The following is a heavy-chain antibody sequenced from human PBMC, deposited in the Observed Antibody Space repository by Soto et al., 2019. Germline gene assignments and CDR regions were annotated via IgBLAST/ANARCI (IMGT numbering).Heavy chain of an antibody. V-gene: IGHV4-39*01. Sequence: ETLSLTCTVSGGSISSSSYYWGWIRQPPGKGLEWIGSIYYSGSTYYNPSLKSRVTISVDTSKNQFSLKLSSVTAADTAVYYCARPQRWYWFDPWGQGTLVTSPQ. CDR3: ARPQRWYWFDP. J-gene: IGHJ5*02. CDR2: IYYSGST. D-gene: IGHD6-13*01. CDR1: GGSISSSSYY.